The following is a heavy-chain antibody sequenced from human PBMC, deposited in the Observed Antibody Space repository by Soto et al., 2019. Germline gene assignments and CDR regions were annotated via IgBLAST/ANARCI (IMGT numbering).Heavy chain of an antibody. CDR3: AKDGSRYCSGGSCPDAFDI. D-gene: IGHD2-15*01. CDR1: GFTFSSYG. CDR2: ISYDGSNK. V-gene: IGHV3-30*18. Sequence: GGSLRLSCAASGFTFSSYGMHWVRQAPGKGLEWVAVISYDGSNKYYADSVKGRFTISRDNSKNTLYLQMNSLRAEDTAVYYCAKDGSRYCSGGSCPDAFDIWGQGTMVTVSS. J-gene: IGHJ3*02.